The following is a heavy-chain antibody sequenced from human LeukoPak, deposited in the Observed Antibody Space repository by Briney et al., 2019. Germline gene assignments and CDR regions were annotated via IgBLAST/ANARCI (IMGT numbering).Heavy chain of an antibody. Sequence: ASVKVSCKVSGYTLTELSMHWVRQAPGQGLEWMGIINPSGGSTSYAQKFQGRVTMTRDTSTSTVYMGLSSLRSEDTAVYYCAREKLGVSWFDPWGQGTLVTVSS. CDR3: AREKLGVSWFDP. CDR2: INPSGGST. V-gene: IGHV1-46*01. CDR1: GYTLTELS. J-gene: IGHJ5*02. D-gene: IGHD3-10*01.